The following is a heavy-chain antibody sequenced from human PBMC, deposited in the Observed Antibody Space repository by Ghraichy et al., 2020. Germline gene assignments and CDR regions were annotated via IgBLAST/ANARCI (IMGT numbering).Heavy chain of an antibody. CDR1: GFITSSNY. CDR2: IYSDGSA. D-gene: IGHD6-6*01. J-gene: IGHJ4*02. V-gene: IGHV3-66*02. CDR3: ARMTVGSSSSGLYFDY. Sequence: GESLNISCAGSGFITSSNYLSWVRQAPGKGPEWVSVIYSDGSAYYADSVKGRFTISRDNSNNIVYLQMNSLGVEDAAVYYCARMTVGSSSSGLYFDYWGQGTRVTVSS.